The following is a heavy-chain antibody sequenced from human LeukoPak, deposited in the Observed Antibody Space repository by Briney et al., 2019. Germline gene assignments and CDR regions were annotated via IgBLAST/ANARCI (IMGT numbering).Heavy chain of an antibody. Sequence: GGSLRLSCVASGFTFSEYAMSWVRQAPGKGLEWVSGITGSGDVTWYADSVRGRFTISRDNSKNTLYLQMNGLRAEDTAVYYCVKDYRGSEVMFEYWGPGTVVTVSS. V-gene: IGHV3-23*01. D-gene: IGHD3-16*01. J-gene: IGHJ4*02. CDR2: ITGSGDVT. CDR1: GFTFSEYA. CDR3: VKDYRGSEVMFEY.